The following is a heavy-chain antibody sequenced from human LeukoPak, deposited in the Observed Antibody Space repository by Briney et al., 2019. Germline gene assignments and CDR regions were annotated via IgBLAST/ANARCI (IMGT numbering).Heavy chain of an antibody. CDR1: GYTFTSCG. D-gene: IGHD3-10*01. J-gene: IGHJ4*02. Sequence: ASVKVSCKASGYTFTSCGISWVRQAPGQGLEWMGWISAYNGNTNYAQKLQGRVTMTTDTSTSTAYMELRSLRSDDTAVYYCARGGGRILWFGEPMPQLDYWGQGTLVTVSS. CDR2: ISAYNGNT. CDR3: ARGGGRILWFGEPMPQLDY. V-gene: IGHV1-18*01.